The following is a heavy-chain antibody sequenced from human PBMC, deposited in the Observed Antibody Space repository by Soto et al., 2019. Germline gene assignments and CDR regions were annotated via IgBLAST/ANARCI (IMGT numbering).Heavy chain of an antibody. CDR3: AKVRGYGYGDYWSAS. D-gene: IGHD5-12*01. J-gene: IGHJ5*01. CDR2: IRGSGGGT. V-gene: IGHV3-23*01. Sequence: EVQLLESGGGLVQPGGSLRLSCAASGFTFASYAMTWVRQAPGKGLEWVSDIRGSGGGTYYADSVKGRFTISRDNSKNTLDLQTNSLRAVDTAVYYCAKVRGYGYGDYWSASWGKGTLVTVSS. CDR1: GFTFASYA.